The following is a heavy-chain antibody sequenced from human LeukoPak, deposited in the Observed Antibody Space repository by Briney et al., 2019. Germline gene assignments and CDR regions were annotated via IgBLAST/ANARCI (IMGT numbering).Heavy chain of an antibody. V-gene: IGHV3-48*03. J-gene: IGHJ4*02. CDR3: ARDRSYGSFNY. CDR1: GFTFSSFE. D-gene: IGHD5-18*01. Sequence: GGSLRLSCAASGFTFSSFEMNWVRQAPGKGLEWVSYISSSGSTIYYADSVKGRSTISRDNAKNSLYLQMSSLRAEDTAVYYCARDRSYGSFNYWGQGTLVTVSS. CDR2: ISSSGSTI.